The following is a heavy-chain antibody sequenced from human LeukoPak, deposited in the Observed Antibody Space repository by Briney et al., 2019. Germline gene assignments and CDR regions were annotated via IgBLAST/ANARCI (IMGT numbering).Heavy chain of an antibody. Sequence: SETLSLTCTVSGGSISSSSYYWGWIRQPPGKGLEWIGSIYYSGSTYYNPSLKSRVTISVDTSKNQFSLKLSSVTAADTAVYYCAKSPVPYYFDYWGQGTLVTVSS. CDR2: IYYSGST. CDR3: AKSPVPYYFDY. V-gene: IGHV4-39*07. CDR1: GGSISSSSYY. J-gene: IGHJ4*02.